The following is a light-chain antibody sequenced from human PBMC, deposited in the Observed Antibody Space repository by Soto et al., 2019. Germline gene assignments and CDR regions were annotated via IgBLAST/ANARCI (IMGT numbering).Light chain of an antibody. Sequence: QSALTQPASVSGSPGQSITISCTGASSDVGAYNNVSWYQQHPGKAPKLMIFDVSNRPSGVSNRFSASKSGNTASLTISGLQAEDEADYYCSSYTSSSTVVFAGGTEVTVL. CDR2: DVS. CDR3: SSYTSSSTVV. CDR1: SSDVGAYNN. V-gene: IGLV2-14*01. J-gene: IGLJ2*01.